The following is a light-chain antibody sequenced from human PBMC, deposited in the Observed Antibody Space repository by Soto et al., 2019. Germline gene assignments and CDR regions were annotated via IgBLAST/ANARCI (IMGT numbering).Light chain of an antibody. CDR3: LPYSSYPLN. Sequence: DIQMTQSPSTLSASVGDRVTITCRASQNIGFWLAWYQQKPGKAPKFLISRASTLESGVPSRFGGSGSGTEFSLTISSLQPDDFAPYYCLPYSSYPLNFGGGTKVELK. V-gene: IGKV1-5*03. J-gene: IGKJ4*01. CDR1: QNIGFW. CDR2: RAS.